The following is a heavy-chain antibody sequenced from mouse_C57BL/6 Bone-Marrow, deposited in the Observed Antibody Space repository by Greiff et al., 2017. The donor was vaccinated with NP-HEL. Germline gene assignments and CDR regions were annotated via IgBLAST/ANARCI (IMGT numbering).Heavy chain of an antibody. J-gene: IGHJ3*01. D-gene: IGHD2-12*01. CDR1: GYSFTSYY. CDR2: IYPGSGNT. CDR3: ARGYYNTAY. Sequence: QVQLQQSGPALVQPGASVKISCKASGYSFTSYYIHWVKQRPGPGLAWIGWIYPGSGNTKYNEKFKGKATLTADTSSSTAYMQLSSLTSEDSAVYYCARGYYNTAYWGQGTLVTVSA. V-gene: IGHV1-66*01.